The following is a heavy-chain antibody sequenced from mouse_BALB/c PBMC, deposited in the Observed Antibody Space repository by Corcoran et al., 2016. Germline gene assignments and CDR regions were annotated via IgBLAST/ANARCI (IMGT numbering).Heavy chain of an antibody. CDR1: GYTFTDYY. J-gene: IGHJ2*01. D-gene: IGHD2-14*01. CDR2: INPNNGGT. Sequence: EVQPQQSTRELVKPGASVKMSCQASGYTFTDYYIQWVKQGHGKSLEWIGDINPNNGGTSYNQKFKGKATLTVDKSSSTAYMQLNSLTSEDSAVYYCARWGYRYDDDYWGQGTTLTVSS. V-gene: IGHV1-26*01. CDR3: ARWGYRYDDDY.